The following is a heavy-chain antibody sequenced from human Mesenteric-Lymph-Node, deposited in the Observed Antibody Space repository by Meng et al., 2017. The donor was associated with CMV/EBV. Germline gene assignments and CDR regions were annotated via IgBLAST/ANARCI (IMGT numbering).Heavy chain of an antibody. CDR1: GGSINSSSSY. J-gene: IGHJ4*02. V-gene: IGHV4-39*07. Sequence: SETLSLTCTVSGGSINSSSSYWGWIRQPPGKGLEWIGTIYYSGSTSYNPSLKSRVTISLDTSKNQFSLKLRSVTAADTAMYYCARVRAGSWDYWGQGTLVTVSS. CDR3: ARVRAGSWDY. CDR2: IYYSGST. D-gene: IGHD6-13*01.